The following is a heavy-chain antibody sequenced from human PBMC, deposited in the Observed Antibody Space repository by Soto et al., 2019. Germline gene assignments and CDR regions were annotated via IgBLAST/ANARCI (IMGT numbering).Heavy chain of an antibody. CDR2: INVANGNT. CDR1: GYTFTTYT. CDR3: ARFIGGAYGMDV. J-gene: IGHJ6*02. D-gene: IGHD2-15*01. Sequence: QVQLVQSGAEVKKPGASVKVSCKASGYTFTTYTMHWVRQAPGQRLEWMGLINVANGNTKYSQKFQGRVTITRDTSASTAYMELSSLRSEDTAVYYCARFIGGAYGMDVWGQGTTVTVSS. V-gene: IGHV1-3*01.